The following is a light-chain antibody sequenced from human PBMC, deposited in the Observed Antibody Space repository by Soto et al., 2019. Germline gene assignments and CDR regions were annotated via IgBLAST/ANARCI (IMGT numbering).Light chain of an antibody. CDR1: TGAVTSDYY. Sequence: QTVVTPEPSLTVSPGGTVTLTCASSTGAVTSDYYPNWFPQRPGQPPTALIYSTHNKHSWTPARFSGSLLGGKAALTLSGVQPEDEAEYYCLLYYGGAQPTFVFGNGTKVTVL. V-gene: IGLV7-43*01. J-gene: IGLJ1*01. CDR3: LLYYGGAQPTFV. CDR2: STH.